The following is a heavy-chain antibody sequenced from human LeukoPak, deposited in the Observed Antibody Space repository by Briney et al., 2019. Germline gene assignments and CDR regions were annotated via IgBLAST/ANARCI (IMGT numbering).Heavy chain of an antibody. Sequence: SVKASCKASGGTFSSYAISWVRQAPGQGLEWMGRIIPILGIANYAQKFQGRVTITADKSTSTAYMELSSLRSEDTAVYYCARDGDYGMDVWGQGTTVTVSS. D-gene: IGHD4-17*01. J-gene: IGHJ6*02. V-gene: IGHV1-69*04. CDR2: IIPILGIA. CDR1: GGTFSSYA. CDR3: ARDGDYGMDV.